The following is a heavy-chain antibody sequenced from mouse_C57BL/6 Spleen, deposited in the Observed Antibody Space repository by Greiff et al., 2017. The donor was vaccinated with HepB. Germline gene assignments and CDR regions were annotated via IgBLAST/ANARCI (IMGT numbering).Heavy chain of an antibody. CDR3: ARDRDYYGSRNYFDY. V-gene: IGHV5-4*01. D-gene: IGHD1-1*01. J-gene: IGHJ2*01. CDR2: ISDGGSYT. CDR1: GFTFSSYA. Sequence: EVKVVESGGGLVKPGGSLKLSCAASGFTFSSYAMSWVRQTPEKRLEWVATISDGGSYTYYPDNVKGRFTISRDNAKNNLYLQMSHLKSEDTAMYYCARDRDYYGSRNYFDYWGQGTTLTVSS.